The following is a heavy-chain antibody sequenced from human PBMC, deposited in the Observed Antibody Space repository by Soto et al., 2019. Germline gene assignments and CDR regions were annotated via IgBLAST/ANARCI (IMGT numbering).Heavy chain of an antibody. D-gene: IGHD6-19*01. CDR1: GFTFSSYW. CDR2: IKQDGSEK. V-gene: IGHV3-7*01. J-gene: IGHJ3*02. Sequence: GGSLRLSCAASGFTFSSYWMSWVRQAPGKGLEWVANIKQDGSEKYYVDSVKGRFTISRDNAKNSLYLQMNSLRAEDTAVYYCTRESGSGWTNAFDIWGQGTMVTVSS. CDR3: TRESGSGWTNAFDI.